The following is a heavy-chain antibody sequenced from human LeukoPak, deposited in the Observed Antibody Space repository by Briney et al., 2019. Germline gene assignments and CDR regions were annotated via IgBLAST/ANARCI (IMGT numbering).Heavy chain of an antibody. D-gene: IGHD2-2*02. CDR1: GGTFSSYA. Sequence: SVKVSCKASGGTFSSYAISWVRQAPGQGLEWMGGIIPIFGTANYAQKFQGRVTMTRDTSTSTVYMELSSLRSEDTALYYCARDRAYCTSTTCYRDNWFDPWGQGTLVTVSS. CDR2: IIPIFGTA. V-gene: IGHV1-69*05. J-gene: IGHJ5*02. CDR3: ARDRAYCTSTTCYRDNWFDP.